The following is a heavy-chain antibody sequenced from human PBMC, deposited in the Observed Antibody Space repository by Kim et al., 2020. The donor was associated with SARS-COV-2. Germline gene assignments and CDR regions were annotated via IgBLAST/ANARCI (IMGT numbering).Heavy chain of an antibody. CDR2: IYYSGST. CDR1: GGSISSGGYY. V-gene: IGHV4-31*03. CDR3: ARDPLKKPVPLGYSYYFGMVV. Sequence: SETLSLTCTVSGGSISSGGYYWSWIRQHPGKGLEWIGYIYYSGSTYYNPSLKSRVTISVDTSKNQFSLKLSSVTAADTAVYYCARDPLKKPVPLGYSYYFGMVVWGQGPTVTVPS. J-gene: IGHJ6*02.